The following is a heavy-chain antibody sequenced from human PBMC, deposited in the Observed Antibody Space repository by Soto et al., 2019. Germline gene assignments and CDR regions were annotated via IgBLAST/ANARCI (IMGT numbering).Heavy chain of an antibody. CDR3: ARHSASGYETFDY. J-gene: IGHJ4*02. Sequence: SETLSRTCAVSSGSISSSNWWSWVRQPPGKGLEWIGEIYHSGSTNYNPSLKSRVTISVDKSKNQFSLKLSSVTAADTAVYYCARHSASGYETFDYWGQGTLVTVSS. CDR2: IYHSGST. D-gene: IGHD5-12*01. V-gene: IGHV4-4*02. CDR1: SGSISSSNW.